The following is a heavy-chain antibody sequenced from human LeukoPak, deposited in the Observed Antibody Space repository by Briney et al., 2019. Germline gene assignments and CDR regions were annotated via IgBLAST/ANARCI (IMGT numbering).Heavy chain of an antibody. D-gene: IGHD2-21*02. CDR1: GGSISSGGYY. CDR2: IYYSGST. Sequence: PSETLSRTCTVSGGSISSGGYYWSWIRQHPGKGLEWIGYIYYSGSTYYNPSLKSRVTISVDTSKNQFSLKLSSVTAADTAVYYCARTYRTYCGGDCQSDAFDIWGQGTMVTVSS. J-gene: IGHJ3*02. V-gene: IGHV4-31*03. CDR3: ARTYRTYCGGDCQSDAFDI.